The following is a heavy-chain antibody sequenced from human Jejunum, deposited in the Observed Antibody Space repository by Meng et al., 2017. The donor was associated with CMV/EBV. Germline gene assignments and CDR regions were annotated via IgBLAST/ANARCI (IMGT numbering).Heavy chain of an antibody. CDR3: AREGQYYDSSGYYHYGMDV. V-gene: IGHV3-48*04. J-gene: IGHJ6*02. CDR2: ISSSSSTI. Sequence: SYSMNWVRQAPGKGLEWVSYISSSSSTIYYADSVKGRFTISRDNAKNSLYLQMNSLRAEDTAVYYCAREGQYYDSSGYYHYGMDVWGQGTTVTVSS. D-gene: IGHD3-22*01. CDR1: SYS.